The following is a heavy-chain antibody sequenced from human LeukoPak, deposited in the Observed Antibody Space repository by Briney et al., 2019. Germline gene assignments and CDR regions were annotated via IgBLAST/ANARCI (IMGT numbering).Heavy chain of an antibody. Sequence: SETLSLTCSVSGDSVSRSDSYWDWIRQPPGKGLEWIGTIYYSGSTYYNPSLKSRVTISVDTSKNQFSLKLSSVTAADTAVYYCARSPDYYDSSGYYYTRVFDYWGQGTLVTVSS. CDR2: IYYSGST. CDR3: ARSPDYYDSSGYYYTRVFDY. J-gene: IGHJ4*02. V-gene: IGHV4-39*01. D-gene: IGHD3-22*01. CDR1: GDSVSRSDSY.